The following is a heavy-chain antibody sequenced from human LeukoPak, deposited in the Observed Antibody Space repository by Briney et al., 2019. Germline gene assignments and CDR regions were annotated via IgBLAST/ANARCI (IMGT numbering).Heavy chain of an antibody. J-gene: IGHJ4*02. Sequence: ASVKVSCKVSGYTLTELSMHWVRQAPGKGLEWMGGFDPEDGETIYAQKFQGRVTITADESTSTAYMELSSLRSEDTAVYYCARDRENWVYDYWGQGTLVTVSS. CDR1: GYTLTELS. CDR2: FDPEDGET. D-gene: IGHD6-13*01. CDR3: ARDRENWVYDY. V-gene: IGHV1-24*01.